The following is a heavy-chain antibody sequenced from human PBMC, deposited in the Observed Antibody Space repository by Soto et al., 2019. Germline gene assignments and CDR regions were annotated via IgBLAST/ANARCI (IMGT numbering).Heavy chain of an antibody. CDR2: IYYDEINK. V-gene: IGHV3-33*01. Sequence: QVQLVESGGGVVQPGRSLRLSCAASGFTFSSYVMHWVRQAPGKGLEWVALIYYDEINKYYADSVKGRFTVSRDNSKNTLYLQLLSWRAEVTAVYYCARDPSGSKRYCLDYWGQGILVTVSS. CDR1: GFTFSSYV. D-gene: IGHD1-26*01. J-gene: IGHJ4*02. CDR3: ARDPSGSKRYCLDY.